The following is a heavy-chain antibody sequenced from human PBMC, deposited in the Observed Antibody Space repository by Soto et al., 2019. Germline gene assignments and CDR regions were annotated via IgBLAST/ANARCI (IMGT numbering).Heavy chain of an antibody. CDR1: VFTFTSSA. CDR2: IVVGSGNT. V-gene: IGHV1-58*02. D-gene: IGHD4-17*01. CDR3: AAVGAHDYGDSYYFDY. Sequence: ASVKVSCKSSVFTFTSSAMQWVRQARGQRLYWIGWIVVGSGNTNYAQKFQERVTITRDMSTSTAYMELSSLRSEDTAVYYCAAVGAHDYGDSYYFDYWGQGTLVTVSS. J-gene: IGHJ4*02.